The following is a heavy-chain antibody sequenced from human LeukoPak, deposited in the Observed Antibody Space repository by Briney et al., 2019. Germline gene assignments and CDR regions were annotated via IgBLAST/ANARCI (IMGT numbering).Heavy chain of an antibody. Sequence: GGSLRLSCAASGFTFSSYAMSWVRQAPGKGLEWVSAISGSGGSTYYADSVKGRFTISRDNAKNSLYLQMNSLRAEDTAVYYCARGKGIGAPSYWGQGTLVTVSS. CDR3: ARGKGIGAPSY. J-gene: IGHJ4*02. CDR1: GFTFSSYA. V-gene: IGHV3-23*01. CDR2: ISGSGGST. D-gene: IGHD3-16*01.